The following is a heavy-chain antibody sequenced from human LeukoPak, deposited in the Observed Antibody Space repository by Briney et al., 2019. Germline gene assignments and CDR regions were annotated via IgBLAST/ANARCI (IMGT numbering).Heavy chain of an antibody. CDR1: GGSISSYY. J-gene: IGHJ4*02. Sequence: PSETLSLTCTVSGGSISSYYWSWIRQPAGKGLEWIGRIYTSGSTNYNPSLKSRVTMSVDTSKNQFSLKLSSVTAADTAVYYCARLMMYGSVVAAPDYWGQGTLVTVSS. V-gene: IGHV4-4*07. D-gene: IGHD2-15*01. CDR3: ARLMMYGSVVAAPDY. CDR2: IYTSGST.